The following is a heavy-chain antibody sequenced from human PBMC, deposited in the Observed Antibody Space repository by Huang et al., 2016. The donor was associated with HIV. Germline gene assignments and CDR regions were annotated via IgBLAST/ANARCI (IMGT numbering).Heavy chain of an antibody. V-gene: IGHV3-23*01. Sequence: GGGLVRPGGSLRLSCVASGFTFSDFAMNWVRQAPGKGLQWVSGISGYTGSTFYADSVKGRFTISRDNSKNTMYLQMHNLGGEDTAVYYCAKDGRSDILTGYYDFWGQGTLVSVSS. CDR1: GFTFSDFA. J-gene: IGHJ4*02. CDR3: AKDGRSDILTGYYDF. D-gene: IGHD3-9*01. CDR2: ISGYTGST.